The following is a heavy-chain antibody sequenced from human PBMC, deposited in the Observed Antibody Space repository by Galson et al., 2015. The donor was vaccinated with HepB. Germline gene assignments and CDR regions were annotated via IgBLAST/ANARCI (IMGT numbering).Heavy chain of an antibody. D-gene: IGHD3-9*01. CDR2: IYYSGST. Sequence: SETLSLTCTVSGDSIDTFYWNWIRRPPGKGLEWIGSIYYSGSTYYNPSLKSRVTISVDTSKNQFSLKLSSVTAADTAVYYCARRDATYDILTGYYVPGYFDYWGQGTLVTVSS. CDR1: GDSIDTFY. J-gene: IGHJ4*02. V-gene: IGHV4-59*05. CDR3: ARRDATYDILTGYYVPGYFDY.